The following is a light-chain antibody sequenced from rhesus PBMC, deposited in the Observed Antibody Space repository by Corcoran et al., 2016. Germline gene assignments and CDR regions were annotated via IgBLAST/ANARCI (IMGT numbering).Light chain of an antibody. Sequence: QSVLTQPPSASGAPGQSVTISCSGSSSNIGSNYVYWYQQLSGKAPKLLIYNNNQRPSGVPDRFSDSKSGTSASLAISGLQSEDEADYYCSAWDSSLSGPVFGSGTKLTVL. CDR3: SAWDSSLSGPV. CDR1: SSNIGSNY. CDR2: NNN. V-gene: IGLV1-72*02. J-gene: IGLJ6*01.